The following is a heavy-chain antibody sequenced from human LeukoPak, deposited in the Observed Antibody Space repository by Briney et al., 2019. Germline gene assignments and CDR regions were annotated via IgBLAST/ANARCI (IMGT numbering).Heavy chain of an antibody. V-gene: IGHV3-21*01. Sequence: WGSLTLSCAASGFTFSSYSWNWVRQAPGKGLEWVSSISSSSSYIYYADSVKGRFTISRDNAKNSLYLQMNSLRAEDTAVYYCARDSRDAFDIWGQGTMVTVSS. J-gene: IGHJ3*02. CDR3: ARDSRDAFDI. CDR2: ISSSSSYI. CDR1: GFTFSSYS.